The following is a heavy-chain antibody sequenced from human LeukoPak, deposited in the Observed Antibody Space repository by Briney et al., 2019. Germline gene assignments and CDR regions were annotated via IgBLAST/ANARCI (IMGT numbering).Heavy chain of an antibody. J-gene: IGHJ5*02. D-gene: IGHD3-22*01. CDR1: VYTFTSYY. CDR2: INPSGGST. CDR3: ARDVYYYDSSGYFGRIDP. Sequence: ASVKVSCKASVYTFTSYYMHWVRQAPGQGLEWMGIINPSGGSTSYAQKFQGRVTMTRDTSTSTVYMELSSLRSEDTAVYYCARDVYYYDSSGYFGRIDPWGQGTLVTVSS. V-gene: IGHV1-46*01.